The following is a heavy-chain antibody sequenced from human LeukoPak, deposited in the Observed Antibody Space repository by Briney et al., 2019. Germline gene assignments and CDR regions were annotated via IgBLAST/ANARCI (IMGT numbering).Heavy chain of an antibody. CDR2: ISSRSNYI. V-gene: IGHV3-21*01. CDR3: AFVGTTGRLY. Sequence: GGSLRLSCAVSGFSFSDHNMNWVRQAPGKGLEWVASISSRSNYIYYADSLKGRVTVSRDNARNSLFLQMTSLRAEDTAVYYCAFVGTTGRLYWGQGTLVTVSS. J-gene: IGHJ1*01. CDR1: GFSFSDHN. D-gene: IGHD1-26*01.